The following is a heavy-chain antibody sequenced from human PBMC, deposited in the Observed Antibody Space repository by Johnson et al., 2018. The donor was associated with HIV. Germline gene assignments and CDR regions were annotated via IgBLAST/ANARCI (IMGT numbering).Heavy chain of an antibody. CDR1: GFTFSSYE. D-gene: IGHD3-10*01. CDR3: AGLAVRGSAGAFDI. V-gene: IGHV3-66*02. CDR2: IFSVGDV. J-gene: IGHJ3*02. Sequence: VQLVESGGGVVQPGRSLRLSCAASGFTFSSYEMNWVRQAPGKGLEWVSVIFSVGDVYYADSVKGRFTISRDNSKNMVYLQMNSLRPEDTALYYCAGLAVRGSAGAFDIWGQGTLVTVSS.